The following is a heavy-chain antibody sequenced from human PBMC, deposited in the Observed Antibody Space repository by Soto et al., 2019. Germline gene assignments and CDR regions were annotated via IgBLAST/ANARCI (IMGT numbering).Heavy chain of an antibody. Sequence: PGGSLRLSCVASGFSFSSQAMHWVRQAPGKGPEWVAAISNDGNRQLYADSVKDRFTISRDNSRNTLDLQMNNLRTEDTGVYFCAGDIYSYGSEWTPDIWGQGTMVTVSS. J-gene: IGHJ3*02. CDR2: ISNDGNRQ. D-gene: IGHD5-18*01. CDR3: AGDIYSYGSEWTPDI. CDR1: GFSFSSQA. V-gene: IGHV3-30-3*01.